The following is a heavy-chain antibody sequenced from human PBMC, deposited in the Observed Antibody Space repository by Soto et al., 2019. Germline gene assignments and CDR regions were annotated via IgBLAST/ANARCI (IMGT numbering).Heavy chain of an antibody. CDR2: IYYSGST. Sequence: PSGTLSLTCTVSGGSISSYYWSWIRQPPGKGLEWIGYIYYSGSTNYNPSLKSRVTISVDTSKNQFSLKLSSVTAADTAVYYCARDLGSSSYYYYMDVWGKGTTVTVSS. CDR3: ARDLGSSSYYYYMDV. J-gene: IGHJ6*03. V-gene: IGHV4-59*01. CDR1: GGSISSYY. D-gene: IGHD6-13*01.